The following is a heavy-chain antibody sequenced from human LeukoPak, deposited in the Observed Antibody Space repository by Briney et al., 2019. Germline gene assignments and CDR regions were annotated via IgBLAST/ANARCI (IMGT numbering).Heavy chain of an antibody. Sequence: PGGSLRLTCAASGFTFSSAMSWVRQAPGKGLDWVSVISASGDTTYYADSVKGRFIISRDNSKNTLYLQMNSLRAEDTATYYCARPYGDYARGALDIWGQGTMVTVSS. CDR3: ARPYGDYARGALDI. CDR2: ISASGDTT. D-gene: IGHD4-17*01. V-gene: IGHV3-23*01. J-gene: IGHJ3*02. CDR1: GFTFSSA.